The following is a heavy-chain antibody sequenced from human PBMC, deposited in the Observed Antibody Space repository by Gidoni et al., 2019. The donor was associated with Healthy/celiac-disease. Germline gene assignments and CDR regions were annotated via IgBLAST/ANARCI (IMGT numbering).Heavy chain of an antibody. V-gene: IGHV4-34*01. CDR2: IKHSGST. J-gene: IGHJ6*02. CDR3: ARGDSSGWYGNYYYYYGMDV. Sequence: QVQLQQWGAGLLKPSETLSLPCAVYGGSFSGYYWRWIRQPTGKGLELIGEIKHSGSTNYNPSLKSRVTISVDTSKTQFSLKLSSVTAADTAVYYCARGDSSGWYGNYYYYYGMDVWGQGTTVTVSS. D-gene: IGHD6-19*01. CDR1: GGSFSGYY.